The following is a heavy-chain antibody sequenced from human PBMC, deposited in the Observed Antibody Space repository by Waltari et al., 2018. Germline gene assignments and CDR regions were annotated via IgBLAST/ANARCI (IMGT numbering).Heavy chain of an antibody. V-gene: IGHV1-2*06. J-gene: IGHJ4*02. D-gene: IGHD2-15*01. CDR1: GFTFTGYY. CDR2: INPNSGGT. CDR3: ARGGRSGYCSGGSCSYFDY. Sequence: VQLLESGGGLVQPGGSLRLSCAASGFTFTGYYMHWVRQAPGQGLEGMGRINPNSGGTNYAQKFQGRVTMTRDTSISTAYMELSRLRSDDTAVYYCARGGRSGYCSGGSCSYFDYWGQGTLVTVSS.